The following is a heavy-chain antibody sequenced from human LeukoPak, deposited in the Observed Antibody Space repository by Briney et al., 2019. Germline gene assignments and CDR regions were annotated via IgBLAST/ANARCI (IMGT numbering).Heavy chain of an antibody. CDR1: GFTVSSNY. J-gene: IGHJ4*02. CDR3: ARDRIAAAGWVYYFDY. V-gene: IGHV3-66*01. Sequence: PGGSLRLSCAASGFTVSSNYMSWVRQAPGKGLEWVSVIYSGGSTYYADSVKGRFTISRDNSKNTLYLQMNSLRAEDTAVYYCARDRIAAAGWVYYFDYWGQGTLVTVSS. CDR2: IYSGGST. D-gene: IGHD6-13*01.